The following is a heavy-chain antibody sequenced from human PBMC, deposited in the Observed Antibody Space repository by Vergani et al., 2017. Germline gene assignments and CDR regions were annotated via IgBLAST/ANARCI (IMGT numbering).Heavy chain of an antibody. V-gene: IGHV3-64D*06. CDR1: GFTFSSYA. J-gene: IGHJ4*02. Sequence: EVQLVESGGGLVQPGGSLRLSCSASGFTFSSYAMHWVRQAPGKGLECVSAISSNGGSTYYADSVKVRFTISRDNSNKTLYLQMSSLRAEDTAVYYCVKGPNWEEVPIVYFDYWGQGTLVTVSS. D-gene: IGHD1-1*01. CDR3: VKGPNWEEVPIVYFDY. CDR2: ISSNGGST.